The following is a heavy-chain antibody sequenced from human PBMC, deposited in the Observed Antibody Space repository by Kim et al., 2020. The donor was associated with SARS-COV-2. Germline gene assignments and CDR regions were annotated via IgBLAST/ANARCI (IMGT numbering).Heavy chain of an antibody. V-gene: IGHV3-48*04. CDR3: VRDYEWACDF. CDR1: GFKFTDYS. D-gene: IGHD1-26*01. Sequence: GGSLRLSCAASGFKFTDYSFNWVRQAPGKGLEWISYIRFIRADANSVKGRITMSRDDDANSVFLQMNDLTVEDAARYFCVRDYEWACDFWGQGTMVTV. J-gene: IGHJ3*01. CDR2: IRFIR.